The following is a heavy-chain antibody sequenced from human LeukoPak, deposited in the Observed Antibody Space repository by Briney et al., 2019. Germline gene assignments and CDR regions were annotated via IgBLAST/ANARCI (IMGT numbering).Heavy chain of an antibody. V-gene: IGHV3-43*01. J-gene: IGHJ6*03. Sequence: GGSLRLSCAASGFTFNDYTMHWVRQAPGKGLEWLSLINWDGGSTYYADSVKGRFTISRDNSKNSLYLKMNSLRTEDTALYYCAKTRRSGSFFYSCYYMDVWGKGTTVTVSS. CDR3: AKTRRSGSFFYSCYYMDV. D-gene: IGHD1-26*01. CDR2: INWDGGST. CDR1: GFTFNDYT.